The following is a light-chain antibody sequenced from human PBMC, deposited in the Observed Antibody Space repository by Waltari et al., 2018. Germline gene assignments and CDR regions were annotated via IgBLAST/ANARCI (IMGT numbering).Light chain of an antibody. Sequence: TQSPSTLSAFVGDKVTITCRASQNLDRLLALYQQKPWKAPRLLIYMASNLESGVPSRFSGSGSGTEFTLTINSLQPDDFATYYCQQYINYWTFGQGTKVQ. CDR1: QNLDRL. V-gene: IGKV1-5*03. CDR2: MAS. J-gene: IGKJ1*01. CDR3: QQYINYWT.